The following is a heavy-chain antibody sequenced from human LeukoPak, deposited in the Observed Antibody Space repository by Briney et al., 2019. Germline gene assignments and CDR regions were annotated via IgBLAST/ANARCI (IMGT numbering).Heavy chain of an antibody. D-gene: IGHD4-17*01. J-gene: IGHJ5*02. CDR2: IYTSGST. V-gene: IGHV4-4*07. Sequence: PSETLSLTCTVSGGSISSYYWSWIRQPAGKGLERIGRIYTSGSTNYNPSLKSRVTMSVDTSKNQFSLKLSSVTAADTAVYYCARVDYGDYVAENWFDPWGQGTLVTVSS. CDR3: ARVDYGDYVAENWFDP. CDR1: GGSISSYY.